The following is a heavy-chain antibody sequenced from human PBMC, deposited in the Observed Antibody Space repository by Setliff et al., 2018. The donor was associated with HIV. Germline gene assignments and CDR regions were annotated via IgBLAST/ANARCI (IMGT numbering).Heavy chain of an antibody. D-gene: IGHD3-10*01. CDR3: ARDRHSSGLGSYGP. CDR2: IYNSGTT. CDR1: GGSFSSYY. V-gene: IGHV4-4*07. J-gene: IGHJ5*02. Sequence: NPSETLSLTCTISGGSFSSYYWSWIRQPAGRGLEWIGRIYNSGTTNYNPSLKSRVTMSVDTSKNQFSLKLTSVTAADTAVYFCARDRHSSGLGSYGPWGPGILVTVS.